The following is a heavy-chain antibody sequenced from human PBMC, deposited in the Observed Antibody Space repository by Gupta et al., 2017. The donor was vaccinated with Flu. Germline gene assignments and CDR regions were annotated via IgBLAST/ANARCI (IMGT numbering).Heavy chain of an antibody. CDR3: ARSFGEGEPCAY. V-gene: IGHV4-61*03. J-gene: IGHJ4*02. Sequence: GAYSWGWVRKSPGKGLESIGYMAYSGSTYYNHYLNSRVTMSLDTSMNHFSQKVTSATAADTAGYYCARSFGEGEPCAYWGQGSRVTVSS. CDR1: GAYS. CDR2: MAYSGST. D-gene: IGHD3-16*01.